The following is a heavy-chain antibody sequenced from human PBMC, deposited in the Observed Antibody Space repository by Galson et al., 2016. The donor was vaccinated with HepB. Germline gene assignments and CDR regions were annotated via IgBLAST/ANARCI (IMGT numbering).Heavy chain of an antibody. CDR1: GFTFGSYA. D-gene: IGHD6-13*01. V-gene: IGHV3-23*01. J-gene: IGHJ6*02. CDR2: ISGSGGET. CDR3: ARDPGGSSGYGMDF. Sequence: SLRLSCAASGFTFGSYAMTWVRQAPGKGLDWVSTISGSGGETHYADSVKGRFTFSRDNSRDTLFLLMTSLRAEDTAVYYCARDPGGSSGYGMDFWGQGTTVTVSS.